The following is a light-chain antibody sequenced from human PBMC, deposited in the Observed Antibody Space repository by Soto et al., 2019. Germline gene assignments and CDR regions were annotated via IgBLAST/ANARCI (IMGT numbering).Light chain of an antibody. J-gene: IGLJ3*02. V-gene: IGLV2-14*01. CDR3: SSYTSSSTLNWV. Sequence: QSVLTQPASVSGSPGQSITISCTGTSSDVGGYNYVSWYQQHRGKAPKLMIYDVSNRPSGVSNRFSGSKSGNTASLTISGLQAEDEADYYCSSYTSSSTLNWVFGGGTKLTVL. CDR1: SSDVGGYNY. CDR2: DVS.